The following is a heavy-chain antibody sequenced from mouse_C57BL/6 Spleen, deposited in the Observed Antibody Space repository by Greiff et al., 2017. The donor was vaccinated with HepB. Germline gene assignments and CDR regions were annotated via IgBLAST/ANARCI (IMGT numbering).Heavy chain of an antibody. CDR1: GYAFSSYW. CDR2: IYPGDGDT. CDR3: ARGDSNSPFAY. J-gene: IGHJ3*01. D-gene: IGHD2-5*01. Sequence: VMLVESGAELVKPGASVKISCKASGYAFSSYWMNWVKQRPGKGLEWIGQIYPGDGDTNYNGKFKGKATLTADKSSSTAYMQLSSLTSEDSAVYFCARGDSNSPFAYWGQGTLVTVSA. V-gene: IGHV1-80*01.